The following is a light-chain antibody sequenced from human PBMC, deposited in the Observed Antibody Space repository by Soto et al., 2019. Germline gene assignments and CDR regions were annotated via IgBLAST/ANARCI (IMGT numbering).Light chain of an antibody. CDR3: QQYQKIPWT. J-gene: IGKJ1*01. CDR2: RAS. Sequence: DIQMTQSPSTLSGSVGDRVTITCRASQSISTWLAWYQQKPGLAPKLLIYRASRSESGVPSTFSASGSETEFTLTVTSLQPDDFATYYCQQYQKIPWTFGQGTKVDI. CDR1: QSISTW. V-gene: IGKV1-5*03.